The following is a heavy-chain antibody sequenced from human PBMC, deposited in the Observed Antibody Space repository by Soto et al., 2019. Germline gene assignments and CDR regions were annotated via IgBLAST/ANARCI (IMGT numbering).Heavy chain of an antibody. J-gene: IGHJ4*02. Sequence: QVQLVESGGGVVQPGRSLRLSCAASGFTFSSYGMHWVRQAPGKGLEWVAVISYDGSKKYYADSVKGRFTISRDNSKNTAYLHMNSLRAEDTAVYYCAKDSNWGDPLYYFDYWGQGTLGNVSS. CDR2: ISYDGSKK. CDR3: AKDSNWGDPLYYFDY. CDR1: GFTFSSYG. D-gene: IGHD7-27*01. V-gene: IGHV3-30*18.